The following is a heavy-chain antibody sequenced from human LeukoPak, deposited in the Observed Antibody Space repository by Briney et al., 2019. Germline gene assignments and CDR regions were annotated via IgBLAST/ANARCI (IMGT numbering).Heavy chain of an antibody. CDR3: ARAVQRFIEWFGELLSPFRT. CDR1: GYTFTGYY. CDR2: INPNSGGT. D-gene: IGHD3-10*01. Sequence: ASVKVSCKASGYTFTGYYMHWVRQAPGQGLEWMGWINPNSGGTNYAQKFQGRVSMTRDTAISTAYMELSRLRSEDTAVYYCARAVQRFIEWFGELLSPFRTWGEGTLVTVSS. V-gene: IGHV1-2*02. J-gene: IGHJ5*02.